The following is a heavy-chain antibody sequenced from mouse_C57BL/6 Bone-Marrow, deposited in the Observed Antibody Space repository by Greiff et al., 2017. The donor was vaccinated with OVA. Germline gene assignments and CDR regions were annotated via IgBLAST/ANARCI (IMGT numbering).Heavy chain of an antibody. Sequence: EVQLVESGGGLVQSGRSLRLSCATSGFTFSDFYMKWVRQAPGKGLEWIAASRNKANDYTTEYSASVKGRFIVSRDTSQSILYLQMNALRAEDTAIYYCARTYYSNYVDYAMDYWGQGTSVTVSS. CDR1: GFTFSDFY. J-gene: IGHJ4*01. CDR2: SRNKANDYTT. CDR3: ARTYYSNYVDYAMDY. D-gene: IGHD2-5*01. V-gene: IGHV7-1*01.